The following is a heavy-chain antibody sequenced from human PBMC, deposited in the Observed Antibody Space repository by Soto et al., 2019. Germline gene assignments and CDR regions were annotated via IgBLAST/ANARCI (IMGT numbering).Heavy chain of an antibody. CDR2: IIPLFGTP. CDR1: GGSVNSHA. CDR3: ARSRNVAEFNDYGGNYHGFDI. D-gene: IGHD4-17*01. J-gene: IGHJ3*02. V-gene: IGHV1-69*01. Sequence: QVQLEQSGAEVKEAGSSVKVSCKAFGGSVNSHAISWVRQAPGQGLEWMGGIIPLFGTPTYAQKFQPGGTISAEESTSTVYLDLSSLRSEDTAVYYCARSRNVAEFNDYGGNYHGFDIWGQGTMVTVCS.